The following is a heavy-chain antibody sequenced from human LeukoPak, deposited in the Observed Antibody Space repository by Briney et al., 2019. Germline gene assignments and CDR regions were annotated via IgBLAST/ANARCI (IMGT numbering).Heavy chain of an antibody. Sequence: SETLSLTCAVSGGSISSGGYSWSWIRQPPGKGLEWIGYIYHSGSTYYNPSLKSRVTISVDTSKNQFSLKLSSVTAADTAVYYCARDVVEMATTNLFDYWGQGTLVTVSS. CDR3: ARDVVEMATTNLFDY. CDR2: IYHSGST. V-gene: IGHV4-30-2*01. J-gene: IGHJ4*02. D-gene: IGHD5-24*01. CDR1: GGSISSGGYS.